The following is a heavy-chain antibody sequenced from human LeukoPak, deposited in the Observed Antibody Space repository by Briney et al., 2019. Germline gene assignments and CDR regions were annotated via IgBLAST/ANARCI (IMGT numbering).Heavy chain of an antibody. V-gene: IGHV1-18*01. D-gene: IGHD3-10*01. Sequence: GASVKVSCKASGYTFTSYGISWVRQAPGQGLEWMGWISAYNGNTNYAQKLQGRVTMTTDTSTSTAYMELRSLRSDDTAVYYCARGWRFGELAPNWFDPWGQGTLVTVSS. CDR1: GYTFTSYG. J-gene: IGHJ5*02. CDR3: ARGWRFGELAPNWFDP. CDR2: ISAYNGNT.